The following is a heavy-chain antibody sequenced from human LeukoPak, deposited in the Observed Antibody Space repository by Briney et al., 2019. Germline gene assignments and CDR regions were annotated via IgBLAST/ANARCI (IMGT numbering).Heavy chain of an antibody. CDR3: ARDMGYSYGAYYFDY. J-gene: IGHJ4*02. CDR1: GYTFTSYG. CDR2: ISAYNGNT. V-gene: IGHV1-18*01. D-gene: IGHD5-18*01. Sequence: GESLKVSCKASGYTFTSYGISWVRQAPGQGLEWMGWISAYNGNTNYAQNLQGRVTMTTDTSTSTAYMELRSLRSDDTAVYYCARDMGYSYGAYYFDYWGQGTLVTVSS.